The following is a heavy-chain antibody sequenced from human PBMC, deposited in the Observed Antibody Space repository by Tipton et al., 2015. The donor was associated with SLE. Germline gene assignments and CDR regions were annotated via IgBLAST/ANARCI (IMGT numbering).Heavy chain of an antibody. CDR3: ATLRVVFGVIEHSFDY. CDR1: GGSFSGYY. CDR2: INHSGST. D-gene: IGHD3-3*01. J-gene: IGHJ4*02. Sequence: GLVKPSETLSLTCAVYGGSFSGYYWSWIRQPPGKGLEWIGEINHSGSTNYNPSLKSRVTISVDTSKNQFSLKLSSVTAADTAVYYCATLRVVFGVIEHSFDYWGQGTLVTVSS. V-gene: IGHV4-34*01.